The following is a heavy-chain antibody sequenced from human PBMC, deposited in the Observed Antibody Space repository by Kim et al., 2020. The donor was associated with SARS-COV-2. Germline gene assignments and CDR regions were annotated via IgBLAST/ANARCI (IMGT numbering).Heavy chain of an antibody. Sequence: GESLKISCKGSGYSFTSYWISWVRKMPGKGLEWMGRIDPSDSYTNYSPSFQGHVTISADKSISTAYLQWSSLKASDTAMYYCASPGGRFDRVLYYYYGMDVWGQWTTVTVSS. J-gene: IGHJ6*02. D-gene: IGHD3-9*01. V-gene: IGHV5-10-1*01. CDR2: IDPSDSYT. CDR3: ASPGGRFDRVLYYYYGMDV. CDR1: GYSFTSYW.